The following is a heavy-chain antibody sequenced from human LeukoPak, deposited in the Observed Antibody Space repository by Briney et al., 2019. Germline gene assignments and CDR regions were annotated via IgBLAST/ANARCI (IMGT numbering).Heavy chain of an antibody. J-gene: IGHJ4*02. CDR3: AREQGYRCTNGVCFVDKGFDY. D-gene: IGHD2-8*01. CDR1: GFTFSSYA. Sequence: GGSLRLSCAASGFTFSSYAMSWVRQAPGKGLEWVSAISGSGGSTYYADSVKGRFTISRDNAKNSLYLQMNSLRAEDTAVYYCAREQGYRCTNGVCFVDKGFDYWGQGTLVTVSS. CDR2: ISGSGGST. V-gene: IGHV3-23*01.